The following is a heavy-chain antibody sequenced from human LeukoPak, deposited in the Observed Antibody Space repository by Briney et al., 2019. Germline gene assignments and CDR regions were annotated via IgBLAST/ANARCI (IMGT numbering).Heavy chain of an antibody. J-gene: IGHJ4*02. CDR1: GGSISSGGYS. D-gene: IGHD3-16*02. V-gene: IGHV4-30-2*01. CDR2: IYHSGST. CDR3: ARVVESTGHDYVWGSYRYYFDY. Sequence: PSQTLSLTCAVSGGSISSGGYSWSWIRQPPGKGLEWIGYIYHSGSTYYNPSLKSRVTISVDRFKNQFSLKLSSVTAADTAVYYCARVVESTGHDYVWGSYRYYFDYWGQGTLVTVSS.